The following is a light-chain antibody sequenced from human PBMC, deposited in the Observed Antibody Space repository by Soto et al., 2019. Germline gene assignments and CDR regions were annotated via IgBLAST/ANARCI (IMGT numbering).Light chain of an antibody. J-gene: IGKJ2*01. CDR3: QEYGSSYT. CDR2: ETS. CDR1: RSVSSGY. Sequence: EIVLTQSPGTLSLSPGERVTLSCRASRSVSSGYLAWYQQRPGQAPRLLIYETSSGATGVPARFSGSGSGTDFPLTISRLEPEDAAVYYCQEYGSSYTFGQGTKLEIK. V-gene: IGKV3-20*01.